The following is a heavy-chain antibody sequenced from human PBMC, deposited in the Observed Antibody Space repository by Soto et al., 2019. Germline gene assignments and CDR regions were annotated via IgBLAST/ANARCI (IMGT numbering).Heavy chain of an antibody. J-gene: IGHJ4*02. CDR1: GFTFSSFA. CDR2: ISDDGSDE. D-gene: IGHD3-16*01. CDR3: ASPRGFSYGRGFDY. Sequence: PGGSLRLSCAVSGFTFSSFAMHWVRQTPVKGLEWVAVISDDGSDEYYADSVKGRFTISRDNSKSTLFLQMNSLRPDDSAVYYCASPRGFSYGRGFDYWGPGTLVTVSS. V-gene: IGHV3-30-3*01.